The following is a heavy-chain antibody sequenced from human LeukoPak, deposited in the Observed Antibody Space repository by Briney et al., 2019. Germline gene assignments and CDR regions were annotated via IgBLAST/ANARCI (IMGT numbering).Heavy chain of an antibody. J-gene: IGHJ5*02. CDR2: MYYSGST. CDR1: GGSISSGDYY. V-gene: IGHV4-30-4*01. CDR3: ARPYYYDSRIDP. D-gene: IGHD3-22*01. Sequence: SQTLSLTCTVSGGSISSGDYYWSWIRQPPGKGLEWIAYMYYSGSTYYNPSLKSRVTMSADTSKNQLSLKLSSVTAADTAVYYCARPYYYDSRIDPWGQGIPVTVSS.